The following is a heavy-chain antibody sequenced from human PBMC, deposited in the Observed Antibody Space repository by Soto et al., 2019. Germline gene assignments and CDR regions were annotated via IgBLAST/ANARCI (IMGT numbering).Heavy chain of an antibody. D-gene: IGHD5-18*01. CDR1: GGSFTYT. J-gene: IGHJ6*02. CDR2: IIPIFGTA. Sequence: SVKVSCKASGGSFTYTLSWVRQAPGQGLEWMGGIIPIFGTANYAQKFQGRVTITADESTKTAYMELSTLGSEDTAVYYCARLHSHGTYGMDVWGQGTTVTVSS. CDR3: ARLHSHGTYGMDV. V-gene: IGHV1-69*13.